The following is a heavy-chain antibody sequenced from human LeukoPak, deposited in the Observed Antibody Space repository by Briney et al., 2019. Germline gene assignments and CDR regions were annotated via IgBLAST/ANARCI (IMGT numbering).Heavy chain of an antibody. D-gene: IGHD1-26*01. CDR1: GFTFGDYA. CDR2: IRSKAYGGTT. CDR3: ARGVYSGSYYRIDY. V-gene: IGHV3-49*04. Sequence: PGGSLRLSCTASGFTFGDYAMSWVRQAPGKGLEWVGFIRSKAYGGTTEYAASVKGRFTISRDDSKSIAYLQMNSLKTEDTAVYYCARGVYSGSYYRIDYWGQGTLVTVSS. J-gene: IGHJ4*02.